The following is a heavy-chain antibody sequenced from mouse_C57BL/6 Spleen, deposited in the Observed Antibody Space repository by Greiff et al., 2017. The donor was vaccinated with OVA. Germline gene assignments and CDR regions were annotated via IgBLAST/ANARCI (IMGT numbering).Heavy chain of an antibody. D-gene: IGHD2-3*01. CDR1: GFNIKDDY. J-gene: IGHJ3*01. CDR3: TTDYDGFFAY. Sequence: EVQLVESGAELVRPGASVKLSCTASGFNIKDDYMHWVKQRPEQGLEWIGWIDPENGDTEYASKFQGKATITADTSSNTAYLQLSSLTSEDTAVYYCTTDYDGFFAYWGQGTLVTVSA. V-gene: IGHV14-4*01. CDR2: IDPENGDT.